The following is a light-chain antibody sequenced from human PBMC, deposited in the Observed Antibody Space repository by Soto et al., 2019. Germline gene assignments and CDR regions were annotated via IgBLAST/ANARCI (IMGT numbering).Light chain of an antibody. CDR3: QQSYSTPRA. J-gene: IGKJ1*01. Sequence: ETMMTQSPDTLSVSLGERATLSCRASQSLRSSLAWYQQKPGQAPRLLIYDASTRATGIPARFGGSGSGTDFTLTISSLQPEDFATYYCQQSYSTPRAFGQGTKVDIK. V-gene: IGKV3-15*01. CDR2: DAS. CDR1: QSLRSS.